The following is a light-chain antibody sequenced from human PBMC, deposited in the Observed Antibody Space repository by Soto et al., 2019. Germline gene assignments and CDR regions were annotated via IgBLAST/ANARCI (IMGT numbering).Light chain of an antibody. CDR2: DSS. V-gene: IGKV3-11*01. CDR1: QNINIY. CDR3: QQRYSWPLT. Sequence: EIVLTQSPATLSLSPGGRATLSCRVSQNINIYLAWYQQYLGQAPRLLIYDSSTRATDIPAKFNGSGSGTVFTLTNSSLEPEDFGVYYCQQRYSWPLTFGGGTTVEIK. J-gene: IGKJ4*01.